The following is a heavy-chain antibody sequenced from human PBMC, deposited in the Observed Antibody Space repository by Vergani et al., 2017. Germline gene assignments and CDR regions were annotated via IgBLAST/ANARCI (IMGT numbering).Heavy chain of an antibody. D-gene: IGHD3-16*02. Sequence: EVQLVESGGGLVQPGGSLRLSCAASGFTFSSYYMNWVRQAPGKGLEWVSFITSSSSYKYYADSVKGRFTISRENAKNSLYLQMNSLRAEDTAVYYCARDRSTSLDNWGQGTLVTVSS. CDR3: ARDRSTSLDN. V-gene: IGHV3-21*01. J-gene: IGHJ4*02. CDR1: GFTFSSYY. CDR2: ITSSSSYK.